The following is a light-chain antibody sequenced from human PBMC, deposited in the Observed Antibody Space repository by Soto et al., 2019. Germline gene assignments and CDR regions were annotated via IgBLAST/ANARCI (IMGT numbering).Light chain of an antibody. V-gene: IGKV3-20*01. Sequence: PGERATLSCRASQSFRGLLAWYQQKPGQAPRLLIHDASSRATGIPDRFSGSGSGTDFTLTISRLQPEDFALYYCQQSGSSPITFGQGTRLEIK. CDR2: DAS. J-gene: IGKJ5*01. CDR3: QQSGSSPIT. CDR1: QSFRGL.